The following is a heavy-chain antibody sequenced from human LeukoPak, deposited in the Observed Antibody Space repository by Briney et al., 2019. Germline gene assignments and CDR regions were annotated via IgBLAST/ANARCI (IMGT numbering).Heavy chain of an antibody. Sequence: GGSLRLSCAASGFTFSSYEMNWVRQAPGKGLEWVSYISSSGSSIYYADSIRGRFTISRDNARNSLYLQMTSLRAEDTAVYFCARLYRDTAGSLAGMDVWGRGTTVAVSS. V-gene: IGHV3-48*03. CDR1: GFTFSSYE. CDR2: ISSSGSSI. D-gene: IGHD3-16*02. CDR3: ARLYRDTAGSLAGMDV. J-gene: IGHJ6*02.